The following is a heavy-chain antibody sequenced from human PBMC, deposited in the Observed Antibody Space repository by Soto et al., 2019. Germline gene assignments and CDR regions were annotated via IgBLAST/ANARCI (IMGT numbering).Heavy chain of an antibody. V-gene: IGHV3-33*03. Sequence: PGGSLRLSCAASGFTFRFYDMHWVRQAPGKGLEWVALMWYDGSNTYYADSVKGRFTISRDKFKSTLYLQMNSLRAEDTAVYFCAKDGRKYGPPQYYYGMEVWGQGNTFTVSS. D-gene: IGHD3-10*01. CDR2: MWYDGSNT. J-gene: IGHJ6*02. CDR3: AKDGRKYGPPQYYYGMEV. CDR1: GFTFRFYD.